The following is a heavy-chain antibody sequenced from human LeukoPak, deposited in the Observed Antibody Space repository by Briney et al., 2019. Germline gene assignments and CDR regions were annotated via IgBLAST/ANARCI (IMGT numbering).Heavy chain of an antibody. CDR1: GYTFSDYG. D-gene: IGHD2-21*02. V-gene: IGHV1-18*01. J-gene: IGHJ4*02. CDR3: ARGMLGLVVTANFDY. Sequence: ASVKVSCKASGYTFSDYGINWVRQAPGLGLEWMGWISPYNHNTNYAQRLQGGVTMTTDTSTTTSYMELRSLRSDDTAVYYCARGMLGLVVTANFDYWGQGTLVTVSS. CDR2: ISPYNHNT.